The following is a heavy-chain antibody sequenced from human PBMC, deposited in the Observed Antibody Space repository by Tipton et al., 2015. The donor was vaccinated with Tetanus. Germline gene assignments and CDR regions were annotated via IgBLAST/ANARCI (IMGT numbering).Heavy chain of an antibody. J-gene: IGHJ4*02. D-gene: IGHD3-10*01. V-gene: IGHV4-39*01. CDR3: ARHPPPYYYGSGSYLDY. CDR2: IYYSGST. CDR1: GGSISGSSYY. Sequence: TRSLTCSVSGGSISGSSYYWSWIRQPPGKALEWIGSIYYSGSTFYHPSLQSRVTISVDTSKNQFSLRLSSVTAADTAVYFCARHPPPYYYGSGSYLDYWGQGTPVTVSS.